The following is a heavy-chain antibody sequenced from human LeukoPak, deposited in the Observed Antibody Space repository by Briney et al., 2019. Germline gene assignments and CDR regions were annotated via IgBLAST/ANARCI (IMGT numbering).Heavy chain of an antibody. CDR3: AKDYDYVWGSYRATPFDY. V-gene: IGHV3-30*18. CDR1: GFTFSSYG. CDR2: ISYDGSNK. J-gene: IGHJ4*02. Sequence: GGSLRLSCADSGFTFSSYGMHWVRQAPGKGLEWVAVISYDGSNKYYADSVKGRFTISRDNSKNTLYLQMNSLRAEDTAVYYCAKDYDYVWGSYRATPFDYWGQGTLVAVSS. D-gene: IGHD3-16*02.